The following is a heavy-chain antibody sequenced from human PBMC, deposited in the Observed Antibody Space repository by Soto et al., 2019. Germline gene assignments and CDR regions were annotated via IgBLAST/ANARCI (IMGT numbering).Heavy chain of an antibody. J-gene: IGHJ4*01. CDR1: GFTFDNYD. D-gene: IGHD6-19*01. V-gene: IGHV3-13*05. CDR2: IGTTGHP. Sequence: EVQLVESGGGLMRPGGSLRLSCTASGFTFDNYDMHWVRQRAGKGLERVAAIGTTGHPYYPGSAKGRFTISRENVKNSWFLQVNDLKAGATAVYSCALVSSGWYADLDYWCHGTRVTGS. CDR3: ALVSSGWYADLDY.